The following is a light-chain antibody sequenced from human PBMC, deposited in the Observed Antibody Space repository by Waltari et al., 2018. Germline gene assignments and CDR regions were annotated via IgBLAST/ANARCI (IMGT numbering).Light chain of an antibody. J-gene: IGLJ3*02. V-gene: IGLV2-18*02. Sequence: QSALTQPPSVSGSPGHSVTLSCTGTSDDIASYNRVSWYQQPPGTAPRLIIYEVTYRPPGVPDRFSGSKSGNTASLTISGLQAQDEADYYCSSITGSSTWVFGGGTKLTVL. CDR1: SDDIASYNR. CDR3: SSITGSSTWV. CDR2: EVT.